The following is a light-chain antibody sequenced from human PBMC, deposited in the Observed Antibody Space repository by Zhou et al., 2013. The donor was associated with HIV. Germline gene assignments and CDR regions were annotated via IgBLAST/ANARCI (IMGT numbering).Light chain of an antibody. CDR3: QQYYATPYT. CDR2: WAS. J-gene: IGKJ2*01. V-gene: IGKV4-1*01. Sequence: DIVMTQSPASLAVSLGERATINCKSSQSVFFSSNNNNYLTWYQQKPGQPPKLLIYWASTREDGVPDRFSGSGSGTDFTLTISSLQAEDVAVYYCQQYYATPYTFGQGTKLE. CDR1: QSVFFSSNNNNY.